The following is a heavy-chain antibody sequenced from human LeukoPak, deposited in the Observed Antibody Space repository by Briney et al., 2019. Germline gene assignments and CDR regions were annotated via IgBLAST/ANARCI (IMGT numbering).Heavy chain of an antibody. D-gene: IGHD2-2*03. CDR1: GGTFSSYA. CDR3: ARGGFGYCSSTSCSADYYYYYMDV. J-gene: IGHJ6*03. Sequence: SVKVSCKASGGTFSSYAISWVRQAPGQGLEWMGGIIPIFGTANYAQKFQGRVTITTDESTSTAYMELSSLRSEDTAVYYCARGGFGYCSSTSCSADYYYYYMDVWGKGTTVTVSS. V-gene: IGHV1-69*05. CDR2: IIPIFGTA.